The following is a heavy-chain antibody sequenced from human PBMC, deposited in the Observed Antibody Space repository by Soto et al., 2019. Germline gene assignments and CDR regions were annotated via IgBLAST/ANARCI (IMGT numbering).Heavy chain of an antibody. J-gene: IGHJ4*02. CDR3: ANGSGWVGEFDY. Sequence: EVQLLESGGGLVQPGGSLRLSCAASGFTFSSYAMSWVRQAPGKGLEWVSAISGSGGSTYYADSVKGRFTISRDNSKSTLYLHMYSLRAEETAVSYCANGSGWVGEFDYWGQGTLVTVSS. V-gene: IGHV3-23*01. CDR2: ISGSGGST. D-gene: IGHD3-10*01. CDR1: GFTFSSYA.